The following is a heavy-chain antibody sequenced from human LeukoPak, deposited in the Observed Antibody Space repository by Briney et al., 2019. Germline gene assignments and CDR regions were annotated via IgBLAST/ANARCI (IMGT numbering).Heavy chain of an antibody. CDR2: IYWDDDK. Sequence: SGPTLVKPTQTLTLTCTFSGFSLSTSGVGVGWIRQPPGKALEWLALIYWDDDKRYSPSLRSRLTITKDTSKNQVVLTMTNMDPVDTATYYCAHRRGVILYFDYWGQGALVTVSS. CDR1: GFSLSTSGVG. D-gene: IGHD3-16*01. V-gene: IGHV2-5*02. J-gene: IGHJ4*02. CDR3: AHRRGVILYFDY.